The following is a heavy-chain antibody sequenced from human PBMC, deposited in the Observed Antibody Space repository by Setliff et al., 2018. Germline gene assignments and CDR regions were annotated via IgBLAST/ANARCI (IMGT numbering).Heavy chain of an antibody. CDR2: IYRSGST. J-gene: IGHJ6*03. V-gene: IGHV4-38-2*01. D-gene: IGHD3-3*01. CDR1: GYSISSGYY. Sequence: PSETLSLTCAVSGYSISSGYYWGWIRQPPGKGLEWIGSIYRSGSTYYNPSLKSRVTISVDTSKNQFSLKLSSVTAADTAVYYCARMSRYSEFWSGYAEDYYSSYIDVWGTGATVTVSS. CDR3: ARMSRYSEFWSGYAEDYYSSYIDV.